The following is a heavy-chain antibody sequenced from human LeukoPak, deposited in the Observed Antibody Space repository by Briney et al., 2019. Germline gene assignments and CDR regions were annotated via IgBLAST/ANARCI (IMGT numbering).Heavy chain of an antibody. CDR3: ARGPSYYDSNGYYFLY. CDR2: MYPGDSDI. V-gene: IGHV5-51*01. J-gene: IGHJ4*02. D-gene: IGHD3-22*01. Sequence: GESLKISCKGSGYSFTSYWIGWVRQMPGKGLEWMGIMYPGDSDIRYSPSFQGHVTISADTSISTAYLQWSSLKAVDSAMYYCARGPSYYDSNGYYFLYWGQGTLVTVSS. CDR1: GYSFTSYW.